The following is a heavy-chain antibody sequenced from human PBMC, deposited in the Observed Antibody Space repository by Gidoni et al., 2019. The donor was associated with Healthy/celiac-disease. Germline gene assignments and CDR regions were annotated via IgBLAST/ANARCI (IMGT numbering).Heavy chain of an antibody. CDR1: GFTFSSYA. V-gene: IGHV3-23*01. D-gene: IGHD3-9*01. CDR3: AKVGRYFDWLLGTLDY. J-gene: IGHJ4*02. Sequence: EVQLLESGGGLVQPGGSLRLSCAASGFTFSSYAMSWVRQAPGKGLEWVSAISGSGCSTYYADSVKGRFTISRDNSKNTLYLQMNSLRAEDTAVYYCAKVGRYFDWLLGTLDYWGQGTLVTVSS. CDR2: ISGSGCST.